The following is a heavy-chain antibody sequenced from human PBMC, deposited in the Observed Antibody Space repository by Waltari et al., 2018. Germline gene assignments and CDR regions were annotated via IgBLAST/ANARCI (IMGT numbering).Heavy chain of an antibody. V-gene: IGHV3-7*01. J-gene: IGHJ4*02. CDR3: ARDRDYSSFDY. Sequence: EMQLLEPGGGLVQPWRSLRLSCTDSGLTFTSSWMTWVRRAPGEGLERVGIINPDESAKYYSDCVEGRFTSSRDNAKNSLYLEVNSLRAEDPAIYYCARDRDYSSFDYWGQGTLVTVSS. CDR2: INPDESAK. D-gene: IGHD4-4*01. CDR1: GLTFTSSW.